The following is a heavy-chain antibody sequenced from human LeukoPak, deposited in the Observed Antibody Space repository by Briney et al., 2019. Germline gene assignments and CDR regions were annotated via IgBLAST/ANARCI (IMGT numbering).Heavy chain of an antibody. CDR3: ARGAAQIDY. V-gene: IGHV4-38-2*02. Sequence: SETLSLTCTVSGCSISSGYYWGWIRQPPGKGLEWIGSIYHSGSTYYNPSLKSRVTISVDTSKNQFSLKLSSVTAADTAVYYCARGAAQIDYWGQGTLVTVSS. J-gene: IGHJ4*02. CDR1: GCSISSGYY. D-gene: IGHD6-6*01. CDR2: IYHSGST.